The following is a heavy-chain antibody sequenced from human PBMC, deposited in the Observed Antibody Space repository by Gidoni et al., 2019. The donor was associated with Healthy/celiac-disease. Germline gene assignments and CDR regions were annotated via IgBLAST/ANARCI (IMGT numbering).Heavy chain of an antibody. Sequence: EVQRVESGGGLVQPGRSLRISCAADGCTLNAEAMHWVRQAPGRGREWVSGISWTSGSIDYAASVKCRFTISRDNAKNSLSLQMNSLRAEDTALYYCAKTPAAQLDGKGVYFQHWGQGTLVTVSS. V-gene: IGHV3-9*01. CDR3: AKTPAAQLDGKGVYFQH. J-gene: IGHJ1*01. CDR1: GCTLNAEA. D-gene: IGHD6-6*01. CDR2: ISWTSGSI.